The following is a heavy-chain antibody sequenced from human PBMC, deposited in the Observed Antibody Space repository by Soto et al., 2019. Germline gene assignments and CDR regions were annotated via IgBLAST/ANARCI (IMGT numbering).Heavy chain of an antibody. J-gene: IGHJ4*02. Sequence: PGGSLRLSCAASGFTFSSYGMHWVRQAPGKGLEWVAVISYDGSNRYYADSVKGRFTISRDNSKNTLYLQMNSLRAEDTAVYYCAKDIVVVVAATAAAGSGPFDYWGQGTLVTVSS. D-gene: IGHD2-15*01. CDR2: ISYDGSNR. CDR3: AKDIVVVVAATAAAGSGPFDY. CDR1: GFTFSSYG. V-gene: IGHV3-30*18.